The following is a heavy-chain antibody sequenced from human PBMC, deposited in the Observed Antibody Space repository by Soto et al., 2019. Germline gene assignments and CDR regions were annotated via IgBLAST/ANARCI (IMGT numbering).Heavy chain of an antibody. V-gene: IGHV6-1*01. D-gene: IGHD2-8*01. CDR1: GGSVSTNSAT. CDR3: ARLIGNSWLDS. CDR2: TYYRSKWYN. J-gene: IGHJ5*01. Sequence: SQNLSLTFAISGGSVSTNSATLGWIRQSPSRGLEWLGRTYYRSKWYNDYAVSVKGRITINPDTSNNQLSLQLNSVTPDDTAVYYCARLIGNSWLDSWGQGTLVTVSS.